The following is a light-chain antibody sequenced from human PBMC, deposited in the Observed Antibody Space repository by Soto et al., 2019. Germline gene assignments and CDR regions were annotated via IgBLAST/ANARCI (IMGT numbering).Light chain of an antibody. CDR3: AAWDDSLSGYI. Sequence: QPVLTQPPSASGTPGQRVTISCSGSTSNIGSNYVYWYQQLPGTAPKLLIYRNNQRPSGVPDRLSGAKSGTSASLAISGLRSEDEADYYCAAWDDSLSGYIFGSGTKLTVL. V-gene: IGLV1-47*01. J-gene: IGLJ1*01. CDR1: TSNIGSNY. CDR2: RNN.